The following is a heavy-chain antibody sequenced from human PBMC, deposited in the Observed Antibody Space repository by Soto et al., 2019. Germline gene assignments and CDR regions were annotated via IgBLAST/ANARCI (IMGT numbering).Heavy chain of an antibody. J-gene: IGHJ4*02. CDR1: GFTFSSCA. Sequence: GGSLRLSCAASGFTFSSCAMTWVRQAPGKGLEWVSAISGSGSGTYYADSVKGRFTISRDNSKNTLYLQMNSLRAEDTAVYYCAKALLTVTTLRTPFDYWGQGTLVTVSS. V-gene: IGHV3-23*01. D-gene: IGHD4-4*01. CDR2: ISGSGSGT. CDR3: AKALLTVTTLRTPFDY.